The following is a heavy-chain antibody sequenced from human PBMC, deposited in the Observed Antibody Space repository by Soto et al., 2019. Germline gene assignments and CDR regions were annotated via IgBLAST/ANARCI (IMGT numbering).Heavy chain of an antibody. CDR3: ATPPQGDLVGDWFDP. CDR2: IIPIFGTA. Sequence: QVQLVQSGAEVKKPGSSVKVSCRASGGTFSSYAISWVRQAPGQGLEWMGGIIPIFGTANYAQKFQGRVTITADESTSTAYRELSSLGSEDTAVYYCATPPQGDLVGDWFDPWGQGTLVTVSS. CDR1: GGTFSSYA. V-gene: IGHV1-69*01. J-gene: IGHJ5*02. D-gene: IGHD5-12*01.